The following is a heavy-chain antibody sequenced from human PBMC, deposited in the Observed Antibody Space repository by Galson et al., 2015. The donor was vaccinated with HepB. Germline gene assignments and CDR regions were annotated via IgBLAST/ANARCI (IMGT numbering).Heavy chain of an antibody. D-gene: IGHD3-3*01. CDR3: AKDLLHYYDFWSGYSLDAFDI. V-gene: IGHV3-23*01. Sequence: SCAASGFTFSSYAMSWVRQAPGKGLEWVSAISGSGGSTYYADSVKGRFTISRDNSKNTLYLQMNSLRAEDTAVYYCAKDLLHYYDFWSGYSLDAFDIWGQGTMVTVSS. CDR1: GFTFSSYA. CDR2: ISGSGGST. J-gene: IGHJ3*02.